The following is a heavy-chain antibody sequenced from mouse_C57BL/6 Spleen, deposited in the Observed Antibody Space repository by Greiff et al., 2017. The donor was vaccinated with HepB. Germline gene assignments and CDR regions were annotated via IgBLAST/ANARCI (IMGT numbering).Heavy chain of an antibody. J-gene: IGHJ3*01. D-gene: IGHD2-3*01. CDR3: ARGIYDGYYPFAY. Sequence: VQLQQSGPELEKPGASVKLSCKASGYTFTSYDINWVKQRPGQGLEWIGWIYPRDGSTKYNEKFKGKATLTVDTSSSTAYMELHSLTSEDSAVYFCARGIYDGYYPFAYWGQGTLVTVSA. V-gene: IGHV1-85*01. CDR1: GYTFTSYD. CDR2: IYPRDGST.